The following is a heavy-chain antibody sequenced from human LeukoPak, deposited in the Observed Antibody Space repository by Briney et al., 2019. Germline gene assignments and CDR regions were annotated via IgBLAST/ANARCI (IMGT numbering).Heavy chain of an antibody. CDR2: IYYSGST. Sequence: PSETLSLTCTVSGGSISSGSYYWGWIRQPPGKGLEWIGSIYYSGSTYYNPSLKSRVTISVDTSKNQFSLKLSSVTAADTAVYYCARTSSGWFYYYYYGMDVWGQGTTVTVSS. V-gene: IGHV4-39*07. CDR3: ARTSSGWFYYYYYGMDV. J-gene: IGHJ6*02. CDR1: GGSISSGSYY. D-gene: IGHD6-19*01.